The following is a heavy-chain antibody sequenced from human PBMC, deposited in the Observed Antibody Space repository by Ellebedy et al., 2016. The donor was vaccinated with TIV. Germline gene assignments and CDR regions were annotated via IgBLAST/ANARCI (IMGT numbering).Heavy chain of an antibody. V-gene: IGHV3-23*01. CDR1: GGTFSSYA. CDR2: ISGFEQTT. Sequence: AASVKVSCKASGGTFSSYAMSWVRQAPGKGLEWVSGISGFEQTTHYADSVEGRFAISRDNSKNTLYLQMNSLRVEDTAVYYCTKDSGFVAAAGTGYWGPGTLVTVSS. CDR3: TKDSGFVAAAGTGY. J-gene: IGHJ4*02. D-gene: IGHD6-13*01.